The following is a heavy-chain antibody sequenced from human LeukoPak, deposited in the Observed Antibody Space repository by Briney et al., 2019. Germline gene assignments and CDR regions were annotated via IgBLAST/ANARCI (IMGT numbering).Heavy chain of an antibody. CDR1: GFTFSTSW. V-gene: IGHV3-74*01. J-gene: IGHJ1*01. Sequence: GGSLRLSCAASGFTFSTSWMHWVRQAPGKGLVWVSRINSDGSATTDADSVKGRFTISRDNAKNTLYLQMNSLRAVDTAVYFCARGSYSSSWYGSEYFHHWGQGTLVTVSS. CDR2: INSDGSAT. D-gene: IGHD6-13*01. CDR3: ARGSYSSSWYGSEYFHH.